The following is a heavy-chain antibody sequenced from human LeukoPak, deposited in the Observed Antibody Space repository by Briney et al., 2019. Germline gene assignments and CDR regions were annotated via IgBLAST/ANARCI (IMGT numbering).Heavy chain of an antibody. CDR1: GFTFSSYS. Sequence: QPGGSLRLSCVASGFTFSSYSMSWVRQAPGKGLEWVSYIDTSSSTIYYADSVKGRFTVSRDNAKNSLYLQMKSLRAEDTTVYYCARDMGYSGSWPGYFDYWGQEVLVTVSS. CDR3: ARDMGYSGSWPGYFDY. CDR2: IDTSSSTI. V-gene: IGHV3-48*04. J-gene: IGHJ4*02. D-gene: IGHD1-26*01.